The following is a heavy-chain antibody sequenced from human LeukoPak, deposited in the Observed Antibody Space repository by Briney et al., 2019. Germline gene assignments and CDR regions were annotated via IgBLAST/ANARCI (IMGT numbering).Heavy chain of an antibody. V-gene: IGHV3-9*01. Sequence: GGSLRLSCAASGFTFDDYAMHWVRQAPGKGLEWVSGISWNSGSIGYADSVKGRFTISRDNAKNSLYLQMNSLRAEDTALYYCAKANRPYYYDSSGRIGYWGQGTLVTVSS. J-gene: IGHJ4*02. CDR1: GFTFDDYA. D-gene: IGHD3-22*01. CDR2: ISWNSGSI. CDR3: AKANRPYYYDSSGRIGY.